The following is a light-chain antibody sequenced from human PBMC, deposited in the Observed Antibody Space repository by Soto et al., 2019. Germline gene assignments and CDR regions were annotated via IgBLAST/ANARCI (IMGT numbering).Light chain of an antibody. CDR3: MQSTQLPPT. CDR2: EVS. V-gene: IGKV2D-29*02. CDR1: QSLLHITGETF. J-gene: IGKJ5*01. Sequence: DIVITQTPLSSPVTLGQPASISCRSSQSLLHITGETFLFWYLQKPGQSPQLLIYEVSTRVSGVPDRFSGSGSGTDFTLEISRVETDDVGIYYCMQSTQLPPTFGQGTRLEIK.